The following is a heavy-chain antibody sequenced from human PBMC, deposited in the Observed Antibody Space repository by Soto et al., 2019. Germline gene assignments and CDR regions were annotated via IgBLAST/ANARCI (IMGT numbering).Heavy chain of an antibody. V-gene: IGHV4-39*01. CDR2: IFHTGST. CDR3: ARGSNGDYPEG. CDR1: GGSISIRNYY. D-gene: IGHD2-8*01. J-gene: IGHJ4*02. Sequence: SETLSLTCSVSGGSISIRNYYWCWIRQPPGKGLEWIGTIFHTGSTSYNPSLKSRVTISVDTSKTQFSLRLSSVTAADTAVYYCARGSNGDYPEGWGQGTLVTVSS.